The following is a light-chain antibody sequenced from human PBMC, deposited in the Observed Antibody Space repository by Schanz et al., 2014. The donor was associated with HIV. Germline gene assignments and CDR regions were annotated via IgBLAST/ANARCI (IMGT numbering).Light chain of an antibody. CDR3: QQYGSSYT. V-gene: IGKV3-20*01. Sequence: EIVLTQSPGTLSLSPGERATLSCRASQSVSSSYLAWYQQKPGQAPRLLIYDASKRATGIPARFSGSGSGTDFTLTISRLEPEDSAVYYCQQYGSSYTFGQGTKLEIK. CDR2: DAS. CDR1: QSVSSSY. J-gene: IGKJ2*01.